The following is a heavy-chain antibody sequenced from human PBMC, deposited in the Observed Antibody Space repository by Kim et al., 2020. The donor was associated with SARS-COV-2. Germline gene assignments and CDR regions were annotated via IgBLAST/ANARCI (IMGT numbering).Heavy chain of an antibody. J-gene: IGHJ4*02. V-gene: IGHV4-4*07. D-gene: IGHD5-12*01. Sequence: NPSLKRRVTMSVDTSKNQFSLKLSSVTAADTAVYYCARDPRVSGYEYFDYWGQGTLVTVSS. CDR3: ARDPRVSGYEYFDY.